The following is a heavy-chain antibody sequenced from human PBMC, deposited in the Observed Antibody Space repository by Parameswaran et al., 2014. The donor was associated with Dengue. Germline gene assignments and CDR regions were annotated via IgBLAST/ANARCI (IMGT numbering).Heavy chain of an antibody. D-gene: IGHD3-3*01. Sequence: WIRQPQEGLEWVSSISSSSSYIYYADSVKGRFTISRDNAKNSLYLQMNSLRAEDTAVYYCARDRGNSFYDFWSGYYLDYYYYGMDVWGQGTTVTVSS. J-gene: IGHJ6*02. CDR3: ARDRGNSFYDFWSGYYLDYYYYGMDV. V-gene: IGHV3-21*01. CDR2: ISSSSSYI.